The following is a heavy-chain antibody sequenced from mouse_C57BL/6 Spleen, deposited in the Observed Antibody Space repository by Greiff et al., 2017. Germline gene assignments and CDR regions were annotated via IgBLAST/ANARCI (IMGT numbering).Heavy chain of an antibody. V-gene: IGHV5-16*01. J-gene: IGHJ3*01. D-gene: IGHD1-1*01. CDR1: GFTFSDYY. CDR3: ASYYYGSSFAY. CDR2: INHDGSST. Sequence: DVHLVESEGGLVQPGSSMKLSCTASGFTFSDYYMAWVRQVPEKGLEWVANINHDGSSTYYLDSLKSRFIISRDTAKNILYLQMSSLKSDDTATYYCASYYYGSSFAYWGQGTLVTVSA.